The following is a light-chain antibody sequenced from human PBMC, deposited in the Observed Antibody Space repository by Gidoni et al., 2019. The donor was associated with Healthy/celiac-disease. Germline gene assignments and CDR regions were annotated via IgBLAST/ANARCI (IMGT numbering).Light chain of an antibody. V-gene: IGLV3-19*01. J-gene: IGLJ2*01. Sequence: SSALTHAPDVFVALGQPVRITCQGDSLRIYYASWYQQRPGQAPVLVIYDKDNRPSGIPDRFSGSSSGNTASLTITGAQAEDEADYYCNSRDSSGNPVIFGGGTKLTVL. CDR3: NSRDSSGNPVI. CDR1: SLRIYY. CDR2: DKD.